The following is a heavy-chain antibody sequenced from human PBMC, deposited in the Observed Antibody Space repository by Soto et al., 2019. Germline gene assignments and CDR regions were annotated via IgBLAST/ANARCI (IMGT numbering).Heavy chain of an antibody. J-gene: IGHJ6*02. CDR1: GYTFTGYY. CDR2: INPNSGGT. Sequence: ASVKVSCKASGYTFTGYYMHWVRQAPGQGLEWMGWINPNSGGTNYAQKFQGWVTVTRDTSISTAYMELSRLRSDDTAVYYCARFGGSLWFGELLHYYYYGMDVWGQGTTVTVSS. CDR3: ARFGGSLWFGELLHYYYYGMDV. V-gene: IGHV1-2*04. D-gene: IGHD3-10*01.